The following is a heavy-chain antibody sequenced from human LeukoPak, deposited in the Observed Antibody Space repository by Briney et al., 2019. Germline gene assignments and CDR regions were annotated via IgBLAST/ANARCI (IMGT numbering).Heavy chain of an antibody. J-gene: IGHJ4*02. CDR1: GGSISSGGYY. Sequence: PSETLSLTCTVSGGSISSGGYYWSWIRQPPGKGLEWIGEINHRGSTNYNPSLKSRVTISVDTSKNQFSLKLSSVTAADTAVYYCARGRITMVRGVMRTMYYFDYWGQGTLVTVSS. CDR3: ARGRITMVRGVMRTMYYFDY. CDR2: INHRGST. D-gene: IGHD3-10*01. V-gene: IGHV4-39*07.